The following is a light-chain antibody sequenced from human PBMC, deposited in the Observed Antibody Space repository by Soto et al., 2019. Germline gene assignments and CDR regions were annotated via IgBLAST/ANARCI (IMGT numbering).Light chain of an antibody. CDR1: NSDVGGYDY. CDR3: SSYTTTNTYV. J-gene: IGLJ1*01. CDR2: EVT. V-gene: IGLV2-14*01. Sequence: QTALTQPAAVSWSPGQSITISCTGTNSDVGGYDYVSWYQQHPDKAPKFMIYEVTNRPSGVSHRFSGSKSGNTAPLTISGLQAEDEADYYCSSYTTTNTYVFGTGTKV.